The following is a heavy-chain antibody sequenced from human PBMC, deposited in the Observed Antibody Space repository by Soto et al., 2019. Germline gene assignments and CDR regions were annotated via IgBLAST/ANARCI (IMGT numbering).Heavy chain of an antibody. Sequence: SQTLSLTCAISGDSVSSNSVTWNWIRQSPSRGLEWLGRTYYRSKWYNDYVVSVKSRITINPDTSKNQFSLQLNSVTPEDTAVYYCARLQGTSWFDYRGQGTLVTVSS. D-gene: IGHD2-2*01. CDR1: GDSVSSNSVT. V-gene: IGHV6-1*01. J-gene: IGHJ5*01. CDR3: ARLQGTSWFDY. CDR2: TYYRSKWYN.